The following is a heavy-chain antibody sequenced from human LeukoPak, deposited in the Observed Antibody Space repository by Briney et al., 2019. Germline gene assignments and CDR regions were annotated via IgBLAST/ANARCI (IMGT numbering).Heavy chain of an antibody. CDR1: GFTFSSYA. J-gene: IGHJ3*01. V-gene: IGHV3-23*01. D-gene: IGHD5-12*01. Sequence: GGSLRLSCAASGFTFSSYAMSWVRQAPGKGLEWVSAISGSGGSTYYADSVKGRFTISRDNSKNSLYLQMNSLRAEDTAVYYCASHQYEYSRKAYDAFYVWGQRTMVTAAS. CDR3: ASHQYEYSRKAYDAFYV. CDR2: ISGSGGST.